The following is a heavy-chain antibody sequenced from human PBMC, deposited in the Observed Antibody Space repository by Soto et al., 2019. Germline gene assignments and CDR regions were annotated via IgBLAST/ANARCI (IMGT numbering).Heavy chain of an antibody. CDR3: ARAGMTTVTKYPYDYYMDV. J-gene: IGHJ6*03. CDR2: INPNSGGT. Sequence: QVQLVQSGAEVKKPGASVKVSCTASGYTFTGYYMHWVRQAPGQGLEWMGWINPNSGGTNYAQKFQGWVTMTRDTYISTAYMELSSLRSDDTALYYCARAGMTTVTKYPYDYYMDVWGKGTTVTVSS. V-gene: IGHV1-2*04. D-gene: IGHD4-4*01. CDR1: GYTFTGYY.